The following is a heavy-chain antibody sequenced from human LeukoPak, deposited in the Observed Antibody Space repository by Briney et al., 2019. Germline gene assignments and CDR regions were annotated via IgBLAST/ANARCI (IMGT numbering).Heavy chain of an antibody. V-gene: IGHV3-48*03. CDR1: GFTFSSYE. Sequence: GGSLRLSCAASGFTFSSYEMNWVRQAPGKGLEWVSYISSSASTIYYADSVKGRFTISRDNAKNSLYLQMNSLRAEDTAVYYCARTPYYYDSSGYSWGQGTMVTVSS. J-gene: IGHJ3*01. CDR2: ISSSASTI. CDR3: ARTPYYYDSSGYS. D-gene: IGHD3-22*01.